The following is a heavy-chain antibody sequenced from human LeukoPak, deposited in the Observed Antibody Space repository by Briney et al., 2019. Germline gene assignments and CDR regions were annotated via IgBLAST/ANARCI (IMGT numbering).Heavy chain of an antibody. CDR1: GFTVSSNY. CDR2: IYSAGST. Sequence: GGSLRLSCAASGFTVSSNYMSWVRQAPGKGLEWVSIIYSAGSTYYADSVRSRFTISRDSSKNTVCLQMNSLRAEDTAVYYCASGGMGARKYYSDPFHYWGQGTLVTVSS. CDR3: ASGGMGARKYYSDPFHY. J-gene: IGHJ4*02. D-gene: IGHD3-10*01. V-gene: IGHV3-53*01.